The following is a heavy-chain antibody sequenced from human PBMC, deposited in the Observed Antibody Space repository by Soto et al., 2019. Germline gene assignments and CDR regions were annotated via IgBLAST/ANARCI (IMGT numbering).Heavy chain of an antibody. J-gene: IGHJ4*02. CDR2: IKSKTDGGTT. Sequence: GGSLRLSCAASGFTFSNAWMSWVRQAPGKGLEWVGRIKSKTDGGTTDYAAPVKGRFTISRDDSKNTLYLQMNSLKTEDTAVYYCTTAPTVTTVFDYWGQGTLVTVSS. V-gene: IGHV3-15*01. CDR3: TTAPTVTTVFDY. CDR1: GFTFSNAW. D-gene: IGHD4-17*01.